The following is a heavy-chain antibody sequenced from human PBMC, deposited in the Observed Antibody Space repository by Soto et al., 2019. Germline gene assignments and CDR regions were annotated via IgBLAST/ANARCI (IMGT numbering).Heavy chain of an antibody. J-gene: IGHJ5*02. Sequence: ASVKVSCKASGYPFSDNQIHWLRRAPGQGLEWMGRVNPKSDDTNYAQKFQGRVTMTRDTSIDTAYLELTGLTSDDTATYYCARKHSLDYIRWGLDPWGQGTLVTVSS. D-gene: IGHD4-4*01. CDR3: ARKHSLDYIRWGLDP. CDR1: GYPFSDNQ. V-gene: IGHV1-2*02. CDR2: VNPKSDDT.